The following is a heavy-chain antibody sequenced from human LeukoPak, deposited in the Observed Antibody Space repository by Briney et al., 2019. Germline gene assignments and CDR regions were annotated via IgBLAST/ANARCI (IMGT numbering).Heavy chain of an antibody. CDR2: ISGSGGST. V-gene: IGHV3-23*01. D-gene: IGHD6-19*01. CDR3: AKKSIAVAAGYCFDY. Sequence: GGSLRLSCAASGFTFNSYAMSWVRQARGKGLEWVSAISGSGGSTYYADSVKGRFTISRDNSKNTLYLQMNSLRAEDTAVYYCAKKSIAVAAGYCFDYWGQGTLVTVSS. J-gene: IGHJ4*02. CDR1: GFTFNSYA.